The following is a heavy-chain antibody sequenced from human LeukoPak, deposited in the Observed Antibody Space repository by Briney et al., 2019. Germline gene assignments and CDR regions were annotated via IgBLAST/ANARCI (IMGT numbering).Heavy chain of an antibody. D-gene: IGHD3-22*01. V-gene: IGHV4-59*12. CDR2: IYYSGST. CDR3: ARRRAITMIVVVIRGYFDY. J-gene: IGHJ4*02. CDR1: GGSISSYY. Sequence: SETLSLTCTVSGGSISSYYWSWIRQPPGKGLEWIGYIYYSGSTSYNPSLKSRVTISVDTSKNQFSLKLSSVTAADTAVYYCARRRAITMIVVVIRGYFDYWGQGTLVTVSS.